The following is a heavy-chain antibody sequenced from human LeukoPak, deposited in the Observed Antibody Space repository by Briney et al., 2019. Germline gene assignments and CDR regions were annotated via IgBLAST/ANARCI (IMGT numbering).Heavy chain of an antibody. V-gene: IGHV4-59*01. Sequence: SETLSLTCAVSGDSISSYYWSWIRQPPGKGLEWIGYIYYSGSTNYNPSLKSRVTISVDTSKNQFSLKLSSVTAADTAVYYCARVYDSTPAFDIWGQGTMVTVSS. CDR3: ARVYDSTPAFDI. CDR1: GDSISSYY. J-gene: IGHJ3*02. D-gene: IGHD3-22*01. CDR2: IYYSGST.